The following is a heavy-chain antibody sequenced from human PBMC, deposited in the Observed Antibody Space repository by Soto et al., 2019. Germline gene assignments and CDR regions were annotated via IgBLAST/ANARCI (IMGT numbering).Heavy chain of an antibody. Sequence: QVQLVQSGAEVKKPGSSVKVSCKASGGTFSSYTISWVRQAPGQGVEWMGRIIPILGIANYAQKFQGRVTITADKSTSTAYMELSSLRSEDTAVYYCATIDPGYSSSWYDYWGQGTLVTVSS. CDR3: ATIDPGYSSSWYDY. D-gene: IGHD6-13*01. J-gene: IGHJ4*02. CDR2: IIPILGIA. CDR1: GGTFSSYT. V-gene: IGHV1-69*02.